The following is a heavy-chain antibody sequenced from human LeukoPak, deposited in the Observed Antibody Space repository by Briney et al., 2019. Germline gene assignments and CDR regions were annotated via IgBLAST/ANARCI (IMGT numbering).Heavy chain of an antibody. CDR3: ARRPSGGSTWFDP. J-gene: IGHJ5*02. V-gene: IGHV5-51*01. Sequence: GESLKISCKGSGYSFTTYWAAWVRQMPGKGLEWMGIIYPGDSEIRYSPSFQGQVTISVDKSISTAYLQWSSLKTSDTAMYYCARRPSGGSTWFDPWGQGTLVTVSS. D-gene: IGHD2-8*02. CDR2: IYPGDSEI. CDR1: GYSFTTYW.